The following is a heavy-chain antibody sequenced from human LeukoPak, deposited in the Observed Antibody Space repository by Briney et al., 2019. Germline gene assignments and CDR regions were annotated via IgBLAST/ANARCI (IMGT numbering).Heavy chain of an antibody. Sequence: GASVKVSCKASGGTFSSYALSWVRQAPGQGLEWMGGIIPIFGTVNYSQKFQGRVTITTDESTSTAYMELSSLRSEDAAVYYCARAIGRYSYGYSPYWGQGTLVTVSS. CDR1: GGTFSSYA. CDR3: ARAIGRYSYGYSPY. V-gene: IGHV1-69*05. J-gene: IGHJ4*02. CDR2: IIPIFGTV. D-gene: IGHD5-18*01.